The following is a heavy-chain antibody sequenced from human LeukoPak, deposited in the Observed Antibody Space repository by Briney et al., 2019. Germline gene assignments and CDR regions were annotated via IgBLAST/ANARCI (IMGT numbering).Heavy chain of an antibody. V-gene: IGHV4-39*01. CDR2: FYYSGST. D-gene: IGHD4-17*01. Sequence: PSETLSLPCTVSGGSISSSSYYWGWIRQPRGKGVEWIGSFYYSGSTYYNPSLKSRVTIYVDTSQNQFSLKLSSVSAADTAVYYCARHPHYGDDVNGNYWGQGTLVTVSS. CDR3: ARHPHYGDDVNGNY. CDR1: GGSISSSSYY. J-gene: IGHJ4*02.